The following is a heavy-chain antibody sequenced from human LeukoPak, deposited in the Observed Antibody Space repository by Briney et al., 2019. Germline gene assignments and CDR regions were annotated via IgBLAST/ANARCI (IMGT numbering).Heavy chain of an antibody. CDR1: GFTFSSYS. D-gene: IGHD3-22*01. V-gene: IGHV3-30*18. CDR3: AKDHKYYYDSSGSPGDY. J-gene: IGHJ4*02. Sequence: QPGGSLRLSCAASGFTFSSYSMNWVRQAPGKGLEWVAVISYDGSNKYYADSVKGRFTISRDNSKNTLYLQMNSLRAEDTAVYYCAKDHKYYYDSSGSPGDYWGQGTLVTVSS. CDR2: ISYDGSNK.